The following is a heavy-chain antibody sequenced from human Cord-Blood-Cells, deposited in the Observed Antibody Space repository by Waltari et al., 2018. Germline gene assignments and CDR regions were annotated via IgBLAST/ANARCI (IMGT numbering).Heavy chain of an antibody. D-gene: IGHD3-22*01. CDR1: GGSISTSSYY. CDR3: ARRGLLRLFDY. CDR2: IYSSGST. Sequence: QLQLQESGPGLVKPSETLSPTCTVPGGSISTSSYYWGWIRQPPGKGLEWIGSIYSSGSTDYNPSLKSRVTISVDTSKNQFSLKLSSVTAADTALYYCARRGLLRLFDYWGQGTLVIVSS. J-gene: IGHJ4*02. V-gene: IGHV4-39*01.